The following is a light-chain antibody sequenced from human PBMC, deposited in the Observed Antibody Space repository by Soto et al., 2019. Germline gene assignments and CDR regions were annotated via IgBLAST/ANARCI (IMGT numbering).Light chain of an antibody. CDR2: DVS. CDR3: QQYSSFFYS. CDR1: QSISRG. J-gene: IGKJ2*01. Sequence: DIRMTQSPSTLSASVGDRVTITCRAIQSISRGLAWYQQKPGKAPELLIFDVSRRETGVPSRFSGSGSGTEFTLTISSLQPDDFATYYCQQYSSFFYSFGQGTRL. V-gene: IGKV1-5*01.